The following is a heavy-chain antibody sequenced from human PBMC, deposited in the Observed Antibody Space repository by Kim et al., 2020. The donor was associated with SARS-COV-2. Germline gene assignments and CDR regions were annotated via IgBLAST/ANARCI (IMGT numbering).Heavy chain of an antibody. D-gene: IGHD2-15*01. V-gene: IGHV1-69*06. CDR2: IIPIFGTA. CDR3: ASHCSGGSCYDY. J-gene: IGHJ4*02. Sequence: SVKVSCKASGGTFSSYAISWVRQAPGQGLEWMGGIIPIFGTANYAQKFQGRVTITADKSTSTAYMELSSLRSEDTAVYYCASHCSGGSCYDYWGQGTLVTVSS. CDR1: GGTFSSYA.